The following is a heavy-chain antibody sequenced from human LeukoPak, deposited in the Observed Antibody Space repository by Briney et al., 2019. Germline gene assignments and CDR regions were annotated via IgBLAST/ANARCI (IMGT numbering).Heavy chain of an antibody. J-gene: IGHJ4*02. D-gene: IGHD3-10*02. V-gene: IGHV3-53*01. CDR1: GFTVSSKY. Sequence: GGSLRLSCAACGFTVSSKYMNWVRQAPGKGLEWVSVIYTGGGTYYADSVKGRFTISRDNSKNTLYLQMNSLRVEDTAVYYCARGDECSEFFDYWGQGTLVTVSS. CDR2: IYTGGGT. CDR3: ARGDECSEFFDY.